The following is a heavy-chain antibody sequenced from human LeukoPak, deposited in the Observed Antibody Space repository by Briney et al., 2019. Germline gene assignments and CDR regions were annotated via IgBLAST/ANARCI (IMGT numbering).Heavy chain of an antibody. V-gene: IGHV3-33*06. CDR1: GFTFSSYG. D-gene: IGHD2-2*02. Sequence: GRSLRLSCAASGFTFSSYGMHWVRQAPGKGLEWVAVIWYDGSNEYYADSVKGRFTISRDNSKNTLYLQMNSLRAEDTAVYYCAKEDIVVVPAAIDYYYYYMDVWGKGTTVTVSS. J-gene: IGHJ6*03. CDR3: AKEDIVVVPAAIDYYYYYMDV. CDR2: IWYDGSNE.